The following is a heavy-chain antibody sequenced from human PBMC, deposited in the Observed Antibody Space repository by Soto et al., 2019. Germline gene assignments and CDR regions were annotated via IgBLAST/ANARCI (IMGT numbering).Heavy chain of an antibody. J-gene: IGHJ4*02. CDR2: MYPGDSDV. V-gene: IGHV5-51*01. Sequence: GESLKISCQVSGYKITTDGIAWVRQRPGKGLEWMGIMYPGDSDVKYSPSFEGQVTMSADNSIDVAYLQWNSLKASDSAIYYCARSQALDYWGQGTRVTVSS. CDR1: GYKITTDG. CDR3: ARSQALDY.